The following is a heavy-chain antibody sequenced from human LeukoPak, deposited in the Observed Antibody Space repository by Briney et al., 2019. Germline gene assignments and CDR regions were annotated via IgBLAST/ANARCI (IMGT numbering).Heavy chain of an antibody. D-gene: IGHD6-6*01. CDR2: MSSSSSNI. V-gene: IGHV3-48*01. Sequence: GGALRLSCPASGCDFSTYSRHWLRQAPAKRLEQVSHMSSSSSNIYYADSVKGRFTISRDTANNSLHLQMHSLRAEDTAVYYCARGYSTSSYSHYYYYMDVWGTGTTVTVSS. CDR1: GCDFSTYS. CDR3: ARGYSTSSYSHYYYYMDV. J-gene: IGHJ6*03.